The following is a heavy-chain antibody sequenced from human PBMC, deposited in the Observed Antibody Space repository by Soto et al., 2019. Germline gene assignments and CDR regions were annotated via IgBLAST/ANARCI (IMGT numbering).Heavy chain of an antibody. D-gene: IGHD2-8*01. V-gene: IGHV3-23*01. Sequence: GGSLRLSCAASGFTFRTSAMSWVRKAPGKGLGWVSAISGSGAEIFYTDSVRGRFAIPRNSSLDTLFLQMTHRKTEDTAVYYCSHRQGYGVFDANDIWGQGTMVTVSS. CDR2: ISGSGAEI. J-gene: IGHJ3*02. CDR1: GFTFRTSA. CDR3: SHRQGYGVFDANDI.